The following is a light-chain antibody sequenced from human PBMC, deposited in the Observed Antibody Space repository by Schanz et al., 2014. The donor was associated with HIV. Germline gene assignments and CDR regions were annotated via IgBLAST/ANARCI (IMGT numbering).Light chain of an antibody. CDR1: QSISIY. CDR3: QQYNSYPWT. V-gene: IGKV1-39*01. Sequence: DIQMTQSPSSLSASVGDRVTITCRASQSISIYLNWYQQKPGKAPKLLISAASSLQSGVPSRFSGSGSGTDFTLTISSLQPDDFATYYCQQYNSYPWTFGQGTKVDVK. J-gene: IGKJ1*01. CDR2: AAS.